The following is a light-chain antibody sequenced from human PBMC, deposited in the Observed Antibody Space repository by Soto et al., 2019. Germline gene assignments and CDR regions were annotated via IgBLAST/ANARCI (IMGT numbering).Light chain of an antibody. Sequence: DIQMTQAPSSLSASVGDRVNITCRASQNIRNSLNWYQQKPGKAPKLLISSTSSLQSGVPSRFSGSGSGTDFTLTISRLQPEDFASYYCQQSYSTPSITFGQGTRLEI. CDR3: QQSYSTPSIT. CDR1: QNIRNS. V-gene: IGKV1-39*01. CDR2: STS. J-gene: IGKJ5*01.